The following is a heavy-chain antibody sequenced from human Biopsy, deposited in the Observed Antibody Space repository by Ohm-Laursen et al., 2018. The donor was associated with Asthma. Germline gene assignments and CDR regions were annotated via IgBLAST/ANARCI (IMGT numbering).Heavy chain of an antibody. V-gene: IGHV3-30-3*01. CDR2: ISYDGTNK. CDR3: ARDLRSDNWNPWGMDV. CDR1: GFTFSDYD. Sequence: SLRLSCAASGFTFSDYDMHWVRQAPGKGLEWVAVISYDGTNKDYADSVKGRFTLSRDNSQNTLSLEMNSLRVEDTAVYYCARDLRSDNWNPWGMDVWGLGTTVTAAS. D-gene: IGHD1-20*01. J-gene: IGHJ6*02.